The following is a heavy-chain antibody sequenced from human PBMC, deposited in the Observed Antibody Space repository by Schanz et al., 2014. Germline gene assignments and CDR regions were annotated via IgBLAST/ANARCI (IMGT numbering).Heavy chain of an antibody. CDR3: ARAGRGYAYPLNSYPMDV. D-gene: IGHD3-16*01. CDR1: AGTLATYK. J-gene: IGHJ6*01. CDR2: IIPFLAVS. Sequence: QDQLLQSGAAVKKPGSSVRASCKASAGTLATYKIAWVRQVPGQGLVWMGRIIPFLAVSNYAQDFQGRVTFTTDRATSTVHMDLRSLRSEDAGLYYCARAGRGYAYPLNSYPMDVWGQGTTVIVSS. V-gene: IGHV1-69*02.